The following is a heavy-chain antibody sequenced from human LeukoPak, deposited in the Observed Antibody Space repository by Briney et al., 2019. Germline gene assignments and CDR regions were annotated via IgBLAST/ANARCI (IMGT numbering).Heavy chain of an antibody. CDR1: GFTLDDYA. Sequence: PGGSLRLSCAASGFTLDDYAMHWVRQAPGKGLEWVSLISGAGGGTYYADSVKGRFTISRDNRKNSLYLQMNSLRNEDTALYYCAKDMSTDYYETSGYDYWGQGTLVTVSS. J-gene: IGHJ4*02. CDR3: AKDMSTDYYETSGYDY. V-gene: IGHV3-43*02. D-gene: IGHD3-22*01. CDR2: ISGAGGGT.